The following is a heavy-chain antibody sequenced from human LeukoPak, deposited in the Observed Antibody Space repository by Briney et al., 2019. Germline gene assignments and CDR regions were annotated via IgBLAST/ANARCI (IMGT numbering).Heavy chain of an antibody. CDR2: INDDGRTT. V-gene: IGHV3-74*03. D-gene: IGHD3-10*01. CDR3: ARSGITMVGGASIGLLTFDI. Sequence: GGSLRLSCAASGFTFSYYWMHWVRQAPGEGLVWGSRINDDGRTTTYADSVKGRITISRDNAKNTLYLQMSSLRVEDTAVYYCARSGITMVGGASIGLLTFDIWGPGTMVTVSP. CDR1: GFTFSYYW. J-gene: IGHJ3*02.